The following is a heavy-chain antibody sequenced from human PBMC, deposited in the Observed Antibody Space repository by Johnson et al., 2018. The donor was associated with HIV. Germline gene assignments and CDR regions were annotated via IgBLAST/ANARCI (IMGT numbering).Heavy chain of an antibody. CDR1: GFTFSSYA. J-gene: IGHJ3*02. Sequence: QVQLVESGGGVVQPGRSLRLSCAASGFTFSSYAMHWVRQAPGKGLEWVAVISYDGSNKYYADSVKGRFTITRDNSKNTLYLQMNSLRAEDTAVYYCASEIYRPRPSSSWYVGAFDIWGQGTMVTVSS. V-gene: IGHV3-30-3*01. CDR3: ASEIYRPRPSSSWYVGAFDI. D-gene: IGHD6-13*01. CDR2: ISYDGSNK.